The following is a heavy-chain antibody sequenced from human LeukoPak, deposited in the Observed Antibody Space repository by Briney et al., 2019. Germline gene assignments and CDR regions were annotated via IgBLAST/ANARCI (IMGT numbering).Heavy chain of an antibody. CDR1: GGSISSGGYY. CDR3: ARGLRFLEWSIGY. Sequence: SETLSLTCTVSGGSISSGGYYWSWIRQHPGKGLEWIGYIYYSGSTYYNPSLKSRVTISVDTSKNQFSLKLGSVTAADTAVYYCARGLRFLEWSIGYWGQGTLVTVSS. CDR2: IYYSGST. D-gene: IGHD3-3*01. V-gene: IGHV4-31*03. J-gene: IGHJ4*02.